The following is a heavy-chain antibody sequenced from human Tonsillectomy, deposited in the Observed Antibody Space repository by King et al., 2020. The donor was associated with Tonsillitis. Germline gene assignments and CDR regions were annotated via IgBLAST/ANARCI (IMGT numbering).Heavy chain of an antibody. CDR2: INPNSGGT. J-gene: IGHJ5*02. V-gene: IGHV1-2*02. Sequence: VQLVESGAEVKKPGASVKVSYKASGYTFTGYYMHWVRQAPGQGLEWMGWINPNSGGTNSAQKFQGRLTMTRDTSISTAYMVLSRLGSDDTAVYYCATINGRDGGYDRSWGQGTLVTVSS. CDR3: ATINGRDGGYDRS. CDR1: GYTFTGYY. D-gene: IGHD5-12*01.